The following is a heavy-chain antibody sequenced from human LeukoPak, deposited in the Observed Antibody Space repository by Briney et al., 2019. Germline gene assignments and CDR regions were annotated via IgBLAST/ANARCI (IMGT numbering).Heavy chain of an antibody. D-gene: IGHD3-9*01. CDR3: TRGASPDILTGDC. Sequence: GGSLRLSCTSSTFTFGDYAINWIRQAPGKGLEWVGFIRRKVYGGTPEYAASAKGRFTISRDDSKSIAYLQMNSLKTEDTAVYYCTRGASPDILTGDCWGQGTLVTVSS. V-gene: IGHV3-49*03. CDR2: IRRKVYGGTP. CDR1: TFTFGDYA. J-gene: IGHJ4*02.